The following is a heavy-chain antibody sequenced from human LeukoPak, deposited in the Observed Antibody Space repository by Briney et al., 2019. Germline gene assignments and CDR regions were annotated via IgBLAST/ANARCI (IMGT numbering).Heavy chain of an antibody. CDR1: GFTFSSYG. D-gene: IGHD3-16*02. CDR2: LSGSGGST. CDR3: AKEGQDYDYVWGSYRETHFDY. Sequence: GGSLRLSCAASGFTFSSYGMSWVRQAPGKGLEWVSALSGSGGSTSYVDSVKGRFTISRDNSKNTLFLQMNSLRAEDTAVYYCAKEGQDYDYVWGSYRETHFDYWGQGTLVTVSS. V-gene: IGHV3-23*01. J-gene: IGHJ4*02.